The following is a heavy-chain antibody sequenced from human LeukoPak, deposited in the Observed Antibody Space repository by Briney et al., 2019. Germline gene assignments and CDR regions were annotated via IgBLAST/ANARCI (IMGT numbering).Heavy chain of an antibody. CDR1: GGSISSGDYH. CDR2: IYYSGST. Sequence: SQTPSLTCTVSGGSISSGDYHWSWIRQPPGKGLEWIGYIYYSGSTYYNPSLKSRVTISVDTSKNQFSLKLSSVTAADTAVYYCARDPAYDYVWGSPTGVDIWGQGTMVTVSS. D-gene: IGHD3-16*01. J-gene: IGHJ3*02. CDR3: ARDPAYDYVWGSPTGVDI. V-gene: IGHV4-30-4*08.